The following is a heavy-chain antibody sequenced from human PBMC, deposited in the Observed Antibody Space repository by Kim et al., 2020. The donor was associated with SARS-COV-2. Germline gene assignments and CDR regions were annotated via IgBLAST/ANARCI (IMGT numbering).Heavy chain of an antibody. CDR3: ARSYDSSGSTYSFDY. J-gene: IGHJ4*02. Sequence: PALKSRVTISVDTTKHQFSLKLSSVTAADTAVYYCARSYDSSGSTYSFDYWGQGTLVTVSS. V-gene: IGHV4-31*02. D-gene: IGHD3-22*01.